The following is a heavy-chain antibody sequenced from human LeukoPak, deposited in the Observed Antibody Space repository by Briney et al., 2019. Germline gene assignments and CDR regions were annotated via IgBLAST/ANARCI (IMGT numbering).Heavy chain of an antibody. CDR2: ISGSSNSA. V-gene: IGHV3-23*01. Sequence: GGSLRLSCAASGFTFSSYAMSWVRQAPGKGLEWVSSISGSSNSAYYADSVKGRFTISRDNSKNTLYLQMNSLRAEDTAVYYCAARSGWNDYWGQGTLVTVSS. CDR3: AARSGWNDY. D-gene: IGHD6-19*01. CDR1: GFTFSSYA. J-gene: IGHJ4*02.